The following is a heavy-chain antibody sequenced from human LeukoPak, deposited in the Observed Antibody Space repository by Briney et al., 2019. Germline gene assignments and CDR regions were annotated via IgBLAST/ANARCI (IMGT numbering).Heavy chain of an antibody. J-gene: IGHJ4*01. CDR1: GFTFSKFA. V-gene: IGHV3-30*04. CDR2: ISFDGRHK. Sequence: PGGSLRLSCAAAGFTFSKFAMHWVRQAPGKGLEWVAVISFDGRHKYSADSVRGRLTVSRDNSKQTVFLQMNSLRTEDTAVYYCAREGRSYGSGSPTAPFDYWGQGTLVTVSS. D-gene: IGHD3-10*01. CDR3: AREGRSYGSGSPTAPFDY.